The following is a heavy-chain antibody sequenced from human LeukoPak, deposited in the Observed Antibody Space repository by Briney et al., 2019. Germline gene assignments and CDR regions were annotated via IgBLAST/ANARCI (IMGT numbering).Heavy chain of an antibody. D-gene: IGHD1-26*01. CDR3: ARRRYSGSYLGPYAFDI. CDR1: GGSFSGYY. CDR2: INHSGST. Sequence: SETLSLTCAVYGGSFSGYYWSWIRQPPGKGLEWIGEINHSGSTNYNPSLKSRVTISVDTSKNQFSLKLSSVTAADTAVYYCARRRYSGSYLGPYAFDIWGQGTMVTVSS. J-gene: IGHJ3*02. V-gene: IGHV4-34*01.